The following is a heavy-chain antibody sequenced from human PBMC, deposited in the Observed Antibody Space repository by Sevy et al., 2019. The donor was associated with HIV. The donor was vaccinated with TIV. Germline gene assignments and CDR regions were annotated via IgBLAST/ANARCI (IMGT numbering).Heavy chain of an antibody. CDR3: AKGSTSSITSCIDV. Sequence: GGSLRLSCAASGFTFDAYAMHWVRQAPGKGLEWVSGINWNSGSIVYGDSVKGRFTISRDNAKNSLYLQMKSLRAEDTAFYYCAKGSTSSITSCIDVWGQGTTVTVSS. CDR2: INWNSGSI. CDR1: GFTFDAYA. D-gene: IGHD2-2*01. J-gene: IGHJ6*02. V-gene: IGHV3-9*01.